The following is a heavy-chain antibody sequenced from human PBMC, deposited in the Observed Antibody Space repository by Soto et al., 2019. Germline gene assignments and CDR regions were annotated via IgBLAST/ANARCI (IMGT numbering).Heavy chain of an antibody. Sequence: SVKVSFKASGGTFSSYAISWVRQAPGQGLEWMGGIIPIFGTANYAQKFQGRVTITADESTSTAYMELSSLRSEDTAVYYCAREEAVAGTEYYYGMDVWGQGTTVTVS. J-gene: IGHJ6*02. V-gene: IGHV1-69*13. D-gene: IGHD6-19*01. CDR3: AREEAVAGTEYYYGMDV. CDR2: IIPIFGTA. CDR1: GGTFSSYA.